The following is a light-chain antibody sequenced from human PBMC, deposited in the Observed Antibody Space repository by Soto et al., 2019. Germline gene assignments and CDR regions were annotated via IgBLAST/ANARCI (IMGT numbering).Light chain of an antibody. CDR3: QQRTRWPMT. J-gene: IGKJ5*01. CDR2: DAS. CDR1: QSISTY. Sequence: EIVLTQSPATLSLFPGERATLSCRASQSISTYLAWYQQRSGQAPRPLIYDASKRATGVPDRISGSGSGTDYTLTISSLEPEDFAVYYCQQRTRWPMTFGQGTRLEIK. V-gene: IGKV3-11*01.